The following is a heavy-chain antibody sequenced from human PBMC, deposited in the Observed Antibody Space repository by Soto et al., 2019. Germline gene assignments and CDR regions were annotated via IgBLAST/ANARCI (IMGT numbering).Heavy chain of an antibody. CDR1: GGSISSGDYY. J-gene: IGHJ3*02. Sequence: QVQLQESGPGLVKPSQTLSLTCTVSGGSISSGDYYWSWIRQPPGKGLEWIGYIDYSGSTYYNPYVNSRVTISVDAPKNQISLKLSSVTAAETAVYYGARDRSGDYDVLTGYYLGAFDIWGQGTMVTVSS. CDR2: IDYSGST. D-gene: IGHD3-9*01. V-gene: IGHV4-30-4*01. CDR3: ARDRSGDYDVLTGYYLGAFDI.